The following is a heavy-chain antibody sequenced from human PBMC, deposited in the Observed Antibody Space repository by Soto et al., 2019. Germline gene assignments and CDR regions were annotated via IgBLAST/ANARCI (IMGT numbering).Heavy chain of an antibody. J-gene: IGHJ4*02. CDR2: LYSTGTL. CDR1: GDSISYYT. Sequence: TLSLTCIVSGDSISYYTWTWIRQPAGKTLEWIGRLYSTGTLTYNPTLKSRVTMSVDTSKNQLSLTLNSVTAADTAVYFCASENESYRSLDYWGQGTVVTVSS. D-gene: IGHD3-16*02. V-gene: IGHV4-4*07. CDR3: ASENESYRSLDY.